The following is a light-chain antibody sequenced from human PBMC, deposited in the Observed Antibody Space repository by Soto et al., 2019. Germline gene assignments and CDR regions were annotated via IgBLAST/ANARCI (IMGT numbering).Light chain of an antibody. V-gene: IGLV2-14*01. J-gene: IGLJ1*01. CDR3: SSYRSSSSHG. CDR1: SSDVGGYNY. Sequence: QSALTQPASVSGSPGQSITISCTGTSSDVGGYNYVSWYQQHPGKAPKLMIYDVSDRPPGVSDRFSGSKSGNTASLTISGLQAEDEADYYCSSYRSSSSHGFGTGTKLTVL. CDR2: DVS.